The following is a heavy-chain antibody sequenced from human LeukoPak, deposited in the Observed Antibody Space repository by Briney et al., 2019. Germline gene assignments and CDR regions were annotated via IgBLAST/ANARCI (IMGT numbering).Heavy chain of an antibody. J-gene: IGHJ5*02. CDR2: INHSRTT. D-gene: IGHD2-15*01. V-gene: IGHV4-34*01. CDR1: GGSFSGYF. CDR3: ARDVDATSGWFDP. Sequence: PSETLSLTCAVYGGSFSGYFWSWIRQPPGKGLEWIGGINHSRTTNYNPSLKSRVTISVDTSKNQFSLKLSSVTAADTAVYYCARDVDATSGWFDPWGQGTLVTVSS.